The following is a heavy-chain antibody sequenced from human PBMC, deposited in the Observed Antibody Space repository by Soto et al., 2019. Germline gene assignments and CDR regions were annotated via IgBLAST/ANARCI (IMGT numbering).Heavy chain of an antibody. D-gene: IGHD5-18*01. Sequence: EVQLVESGGGLVQPGGSLRLSCAASGFTVSSNYMSWVRQAPGKGLEWDSVIYSGGSEYYADSVKGRFTISRDNSKNTLYLKMNSLRAEDTAVYYCARHGYSYGGGYFDYWGQGTLVTVSS. CDR3: ARHGYSYGGGYFDY. CDR1: GFTVSSNY. J-gene: IGHJ4*02. CDR2: IYSGGSE. V-gene: IGHV3-66*04.